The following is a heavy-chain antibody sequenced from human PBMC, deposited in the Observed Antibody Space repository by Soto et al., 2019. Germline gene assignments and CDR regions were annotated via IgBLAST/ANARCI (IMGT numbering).Heavy chain of an antibody. Sequence: GGSLRLSCAASGFTFSSYSMNWVRQAPGKGLEWASSISSSSSYIYYADSVKGRFTISRDNAKNSLYLQMNSLRVEDTAIYYCAKTAGYDYVWGSSGLDPWGQGTLVTVSS. CDR3: AKTAGYDYVWGSSGLDP. J-gene: IGHJ5*02. D-gene: IGHD3-16*01. CDR1: GFTFSSYS. CDR2: ISSSSSYI. V-gene: IGHV3-21*01.